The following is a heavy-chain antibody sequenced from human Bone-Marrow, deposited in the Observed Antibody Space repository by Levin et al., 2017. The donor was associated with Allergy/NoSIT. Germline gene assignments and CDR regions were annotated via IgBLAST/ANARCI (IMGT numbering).Heavy chain of an antibody. J-gene: IGHJ4*02. CDR2: IYYNGRT. V-gene: IGHV4-39*07. CDR3: ATTGTTVTTLMDY. Sequence: PSQTLSLTCTVSRGSISSSSYYWGWIRQPPGKGLEWIGSIYYNGRTYYNPSLNSRVTISVDTSKNHFSLKLTSVTAADTAVYYCATTGTTVTTLMDYWGQGTLVTVSS. D-gene: IGHD4-11*01. CDR1: RGSISSSSYY.